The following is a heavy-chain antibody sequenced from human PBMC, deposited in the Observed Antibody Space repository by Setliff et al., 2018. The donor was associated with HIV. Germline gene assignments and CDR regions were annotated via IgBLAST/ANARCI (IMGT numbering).Heavy chain of an antibody. D-gene: IGHD4-17*01. CDR3: ARDLPFPVDNGDKFDY. Sequence: GGSLRLSCVASGLTFNRYWMSWVRQVPGKGLEWVSNTKYDGSESYYVDSVKGRFIASTDNAKNSLFLEMNSLKAEDTAVYYCARDLPFPVDNGDKFDYWGQGTLVTVSS. CDR1: GLTFNRYW. CDR2: TKYDGSES. J-gene: IGHJ4*02. V-gene: IGHV3-7*03.